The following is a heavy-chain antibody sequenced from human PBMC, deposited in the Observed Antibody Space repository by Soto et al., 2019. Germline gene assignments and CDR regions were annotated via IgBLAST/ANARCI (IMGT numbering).Heavy chain of an antibody. CDR1: GGSVNGYD. CDR2: INHTGVT. Sequence: PSETLSLTCDVYGGSVNGYDWNWIRQPPWTGLEWIGEINHTGVTHYNPSLKSRVTMSVDKSKNHFSLRLSSVTAADTAIYYCAARITGFCLLIRTFDPLGRGTQFTVSP. V-gene: IGHV4-34*01. D-gene: IGHD1-20*01. J-gene: IGHJ5*02. CDR3: AARITGFCLLIRTFDP.